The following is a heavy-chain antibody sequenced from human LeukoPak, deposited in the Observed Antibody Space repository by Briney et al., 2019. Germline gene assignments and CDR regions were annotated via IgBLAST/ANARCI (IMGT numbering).Heavy chain of an antibody. CDR3: ARLAPAAAYYYYYYYMDV. V-gene: IGHV1-3*01. CDR1: GYTFTSYA. CDR2: INAGNGNT. D-gene: IGHD2-2*01. Sequence: GASVKVSCKASGYTFTSYALHWVRQAPGQRLEWMGWINAGNGNTKYSQKFQGRVTITADESTSTAYMELSSLRSEDTAVYYCARLAPAAAYYYYYYYMDVWGKGTTVTVSS. J-gene: IGHJ6*03.